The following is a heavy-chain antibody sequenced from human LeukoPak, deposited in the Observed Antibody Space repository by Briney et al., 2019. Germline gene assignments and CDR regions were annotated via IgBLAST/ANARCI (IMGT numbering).Heavy chain of an antibody. Sequence: SETLSLTCTVSGGSISSSSYYWGWIRQPPGKGLEWIGSIYYSGSTYYNPSLKSRVTISVDTSKNQFSLKLSSVIAADTAVYYCARGAAAIDWFDPWGQGTLVTVSS. V-gene: IGHV4-39*07. CDR1: GGSISSSSYY. D-gene: IGHD2-2*01. J-gene: IGHJ5*02. CDR3: ARGAAAIDWFDP. CDR2: IYYSGST.